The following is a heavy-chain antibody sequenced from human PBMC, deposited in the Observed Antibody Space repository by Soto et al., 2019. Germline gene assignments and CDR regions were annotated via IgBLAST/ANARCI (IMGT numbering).Heavy chain of an antibody. J-gene: IGHJ4*02. D-gene: IGHD6-19*01. CDR1: GFTFSDYA. Sequence: VQLVESGGGVVQPGRSLRLSCAASGFTFSDYAMHWVRQAPGKGLEWVAVVSHDGRNTHYADSVKGRFTISRDSSKNTVSLEITSLRAEDTAAYYCAKGGRQWLVTSDFNYGGQGALVTVSS. CDR3: AKGGRQWLVTSDFNY. CDR2: VSHDGRNT. V-gene: IGHV3-30*18.